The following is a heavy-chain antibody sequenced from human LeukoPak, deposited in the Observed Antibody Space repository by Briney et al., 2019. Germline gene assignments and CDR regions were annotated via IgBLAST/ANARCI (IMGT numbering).Heavy chain of an antibody. V-gene: IGHV4-59*08. J-gene: IGHJ4*02. Sequence: SETLSLTCTVSGGSISSYYWSWIRQPPGKGLEWIGYIYYSGSTNYNPSLKSRVTISVDTSKNQFSLKLSSVTAADTAVYYCARLGDPGDYADYWGQGTLVTVSS. CDR2: IYYSGST. CDR3: ARLGDPGDYADY. CDR1: GGSISSYY. D-gene: IGHD4-17*01.